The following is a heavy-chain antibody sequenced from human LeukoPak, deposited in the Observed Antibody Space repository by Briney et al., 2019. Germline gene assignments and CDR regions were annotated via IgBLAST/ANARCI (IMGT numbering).Heavy chain of an antibody. CDR3: ARGRGVPHWFDP. D-gene: IGHD3-10*01. J-gene: IGHJ5*02. Sequence: SETLSLTCAVYGGSFSGYYWSWIRQPPGKGLEWIGEINHSGSTNYNPSLKSRVTISIDTSKNQFSLKLSSVTAADTAVYYCARGRGVPHWFDPWGQGTLVTVSS. CDR2: INHSGST. V-gene: IGHV4-34*01. CDR1: GGSFSGYY.